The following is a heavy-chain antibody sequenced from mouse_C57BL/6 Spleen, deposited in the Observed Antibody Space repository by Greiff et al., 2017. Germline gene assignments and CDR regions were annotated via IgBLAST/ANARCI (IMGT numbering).Heavy chain of an antibody. CDR1: GYTFTSYW. CDR3: ARSSSYAMDD. J-gene: IGHJ4*01. D-gene: IGHD1-1*01. V-gene: IGHV1-69*01. CDR2: IDPSDSYT. Sequence: VKLQQPGAELVMPGASVKLSCKASGYTFTSYWMHWVKQRPGQGLEWIGEIDPSDSYTNYNQKFKGKSTLTVDKSSSTAYMQLSSLTSAESAVYYCARSSSYAMDDWGQGTSVTVSS.